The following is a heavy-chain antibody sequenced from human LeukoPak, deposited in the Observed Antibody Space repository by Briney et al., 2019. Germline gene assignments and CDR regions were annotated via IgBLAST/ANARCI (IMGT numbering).Heavy chain of an antibody. CDR3: ARVQYYYDSSGYFP. D-gene: IGHD3-22*01. V-gene: IGHV3-49*04. J-gene: IGHJ5*02. CDR2: IRSKDYGGTT. Sequence: GGSLRLSCTASGFSFGDYAMSWVRQAPGKGLEWVGFIRSKDYGGTTEYAASVKGRFTISRDDSKNSLYLQMNSLKTEDTAVYYCARVQYYYDSSGYFPWGQGALVTVSS. CDR1: GFSFGDYA.